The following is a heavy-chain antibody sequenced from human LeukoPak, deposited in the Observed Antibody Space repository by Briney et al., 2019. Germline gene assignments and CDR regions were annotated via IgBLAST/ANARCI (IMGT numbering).Heavy chain of an antibody. CDR2: IKQAGSEK. J-gene: IGHJ6*03. CDR1: GFTFSSYW. D-gene: IGHD5-24*01. CDR3: ARVWGPKPDMPAINNHFYCYMDV. V-gene: IGHV3-7*01. Sequence: PGGSLRLSCAASGFTFSSYWMSWVRQASGKGLEWVANIKQAGSEKYYVDSVKGRFTISRDNAKNSLHLQMDTLRADDTAVYYCARVWGPKPDMPAINNHFYCYMDVWGKGTTVTVSS.